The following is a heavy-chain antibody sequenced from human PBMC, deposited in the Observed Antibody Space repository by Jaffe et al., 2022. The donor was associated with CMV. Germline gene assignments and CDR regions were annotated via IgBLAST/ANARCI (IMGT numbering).Heavy chain of an antibody. CDR2: ISGSGGST. J-gene: IGHJ6*02. V-gene: IGHV3-23*01. Sequence: EVQLLESGGGLVQPGGSLRLSCAASGFTFSSYAMSWVRQAPGKGLEWVSAISGSGGSTYYADSVKGRFTISRDNSKNTLYLQMNSLRAEDTAVYYCAKDSSDFWSGYYKVNLGYYYYGMDVWGQGTTVTVSS. CDR3: AKDSSDFWSGYYKVNLGYYYYGMDV. D-gene: IGHD3-3*01. CDR1: GFTFSSYA.